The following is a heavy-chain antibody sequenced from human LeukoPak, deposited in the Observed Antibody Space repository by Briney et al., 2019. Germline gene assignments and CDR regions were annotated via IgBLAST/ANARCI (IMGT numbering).Heavy chain of an antibody. CDR1: GFTFTRYA. CDR3: AKDLSGGNVGGFFDS. J-gene: IGHJ4*02. Sequence: PGGSLRLSCAASGFTFTRYAMAWVRHVPGKGLEWVSAISHDARNTYYADSVKGRFSISRDNSKNTLYLQMNTLRAEDTAIYYCAKDLSGGNVGGFFDSWGQGTLVTVSS. CDR2: ISHDARNT. V-gene: IGHV3-23*01. D-gene: IGHD4-23*01.